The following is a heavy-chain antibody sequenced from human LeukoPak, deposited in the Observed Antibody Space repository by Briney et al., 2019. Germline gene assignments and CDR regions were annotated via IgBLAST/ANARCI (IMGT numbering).Heavy chain of an antibody. CDR2: IKQDGSEK. Sequence: PGGSLRLSCEASGFTLSKFWTNWVRQAPGKGLEWVANIKQDGSEKRYVDSVKGRFSISRDNTKNSLYLQMSSLRAEDTAVYYCARGPNSGYSWLDPWGQGTLVTVSS. D-gene: IGHD5-12*01. J-gene: IGHJ5*02. CDR3: ARGPNSGYSWLDP. CDR1: GFTLSKFW. V-gene: IGHV3-7*03.